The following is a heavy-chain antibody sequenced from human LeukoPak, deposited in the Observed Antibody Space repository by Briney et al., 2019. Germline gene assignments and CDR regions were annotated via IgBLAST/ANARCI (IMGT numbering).Heavy chain of an antibody. V-gene: IGHV4-34*01. D-gene: IGHD3-3*01. CDR1: GGSVSGYY. J-gene: IGHJ4*02. CDR3: ARVPLRFLEPFDY. Sequence: SETLSLTCAVYGGSVSGYYLSWIRQPPGKGLEWIGEISHRGRNHYNPSLESRVSMSVDTSKNQFALKLNSVTAADTAVYYCARVPLRFLEPFDYWGQGILVTVSS. CDR2: ISHRGRN.